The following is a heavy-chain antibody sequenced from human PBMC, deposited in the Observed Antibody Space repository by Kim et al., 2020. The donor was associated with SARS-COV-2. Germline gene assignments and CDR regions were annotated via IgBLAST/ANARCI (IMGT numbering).Heavy chain of an antibody. CDR1: GFTFSNYA. V-gene: IGHV3-30*04. D-gene: IGHD3-10*01. J-gene: IGHJ4*02. Sequence: GGSLRLSCAASGFTFSNYAINWVRQAPGKGLEWVAIISYDGTNKFHTDSVKGRFTISRDNSENTLYLQMNSLRTEDTAVYYCARVRVRGARYFDYWGQGTLVTVSS. CDR2: ISYDGTNK. CDR3: ARVRVRGARYFDY.